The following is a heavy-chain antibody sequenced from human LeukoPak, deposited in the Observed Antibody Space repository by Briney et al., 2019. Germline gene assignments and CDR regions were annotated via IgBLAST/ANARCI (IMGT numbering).Heavy chain of an antibody. V-gene: IGHV4-59*01. CDR1: GGSISSYY. Sequence: SQTLSLTCTVSGGSISSYYWSWIRQPPGKGLEWIGYIYYSGSTNYNPSLKSRVTISVDTSKNQFSLRLSSVTAADTAVYYCARGYDYVWGSHRALGYWGQGTLVTVSS. J-gene: IGHJ4*02. D-gene: IGHD3-16*02. CDR2: IYYSGST. CDR3: ARGYDYVWGSHRALGY.